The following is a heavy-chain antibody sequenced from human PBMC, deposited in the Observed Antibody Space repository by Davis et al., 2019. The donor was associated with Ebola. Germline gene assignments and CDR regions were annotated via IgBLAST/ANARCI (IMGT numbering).Heavy chain of an antibody. V-gene: IGHV3-7*01. CDR2: IKQDGSEK. J-gene: IGHJ6*04. D-gene: IGHD2-2*01. Sequence: PGGSLRLSCAASGFTFSSYWMSWVRQAPGKGLEWVANIKQDGSEKYYVDSVKGRFTISRDNSKNTLYLQMNSLRAEDTAVYYCAKDLAGIVVVPAALDYYYGMDVWGKGTTVTVSS. CDR3: AKDLAGIVVVPAALDYYYGMDV. CDR1: GFTFSSYW.